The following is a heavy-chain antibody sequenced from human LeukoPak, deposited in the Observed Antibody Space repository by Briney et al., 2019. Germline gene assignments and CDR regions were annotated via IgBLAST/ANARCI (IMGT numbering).Heavy chain of an antibody. Sequence: ASVKVSCKASGYTFTSYYMHWVRQAPGQGLEWMGIINPSGGSTSYAQKFQGRVTMTRDMSTSTVYMELSSLRSEDTAVYYCARFPAGDYINWYFDLWGRGTLVTVSS. V-gene: IGHV1-46*01. CDR1: GYTFTSYY. D-gene: IGHD4-17*01. CDR2: INPSGGST. CDR3: ARFPAGDYINWYFDL. J-gene: IGHJ2*01.